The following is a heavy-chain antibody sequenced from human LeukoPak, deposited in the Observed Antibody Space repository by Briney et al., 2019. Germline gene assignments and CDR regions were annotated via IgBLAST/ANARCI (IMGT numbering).Heavy chain of an antibody. D-gene: IGHD3-22*01. CDR2: IWYDGSNK. CDR1: GFTFSSYG. CDR3: AKGRDYYDSAFDP. J-gene: IGHJ5*02. V-gene: IGHV3-33*06. Sequence: PGGSLRLSCAASGFTFSSYGMHWVRQAPGKGLEWVAVIWYDGSNKYYADSVKGRFTISRDNSKNTPYLQMNSLRAEDTAVYYCAKGRDYYDSAFDPWGQGTLVTVSS.